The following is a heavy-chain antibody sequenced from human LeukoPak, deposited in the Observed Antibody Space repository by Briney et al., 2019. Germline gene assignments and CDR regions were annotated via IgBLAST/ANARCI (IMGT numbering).Heavy chain of an antibody. CDR2: IWYDGSNK. CDR1: GFTFSSYG. V-gene: IGHV3-33*01. Sequence: GRSLRLSCAASGFTFSSYGMHWVRQAPGKGLEWVAVIWYDGSNKYYADSVKGRFTISRDNSKNTLYPQMNSLRAEDTAVYYCARGNYDILTGYYIGLDYWGQGTLVTVSS. J-gene: IGHJ4*02. CDR3: ARGNYDILTGYYIGLDY. D-gene: IGHD3-9*01.